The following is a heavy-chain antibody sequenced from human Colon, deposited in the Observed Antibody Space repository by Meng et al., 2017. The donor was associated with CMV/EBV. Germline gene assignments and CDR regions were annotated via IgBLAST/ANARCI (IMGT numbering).Heavy chain of an antibody. Sequence: SYAMHWVRQAPGKGLEWVAVISYDGSNKYYADSVKGRFTISRDNSKNTLYLQMNSLRAEDTAVYYCARGQYYDFWSGYYHTDNWFDPWGQGTLVTVSS. D-gene: IGHD3-3*01. CDR1: SYA. CDR3: ARGQYYDFWSGYYHTDNWFDP. V-gene: IGHV3-30-3*01. CDR2: ISYDGSNK. J-gene: IGHJ5*02.